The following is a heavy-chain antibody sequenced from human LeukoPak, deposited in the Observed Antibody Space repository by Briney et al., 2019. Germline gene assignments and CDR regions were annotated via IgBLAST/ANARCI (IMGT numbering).Heavy chain of an antibody. J-gene: IGHJ4*02. D-gene: IGHD5-12*01. CDR2: INPNTGGT. CDR1: GYTFTDHY. CDR3: ARDLATIDGIAWYYFEN. Sequence: GASVKVSCKASGYTFTDHYIRWVRQAPGQGFEWMGWINPNTGGTDYAQKFQDRIAISTYTSISTAYMELSRLRSDDTALYYCARDLATIDGIAWYYFENWGQGTLVTVS. V-gene: IGHV1-2*02.